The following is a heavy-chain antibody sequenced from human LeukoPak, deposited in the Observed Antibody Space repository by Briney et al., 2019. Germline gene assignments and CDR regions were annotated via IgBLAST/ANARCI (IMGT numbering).Heavy chain of an antibody. CDR1: GYTFTSYY. V-gene: IGHV1-46*01. CDR2: IHPSGRST. D-gene: IGHD3-16*01. Sequence: ASVELACKASGYTFTSYYMHWVRQAPGQGLEWMGIIHPSGRSTSDAQKFQGRVTMTRDTSTSAVYMELTSLRSEDTAVYYCARAAVYGGPWYYGMDVWGQGTTVTVSS. J-gene: IGHJ6*02. CDR3: ARAAVYGGPWYYGMDV.